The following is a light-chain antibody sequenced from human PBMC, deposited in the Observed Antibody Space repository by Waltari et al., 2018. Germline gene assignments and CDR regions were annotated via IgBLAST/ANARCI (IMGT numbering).Light chain of an antibody. CDR3: QLYHSSPREFT. V-gene: IGKV3-20*01. J-gene: IGKJ3*01. CDR1: QSVSSSY. Sequence: EILLTQFPGTLSLSPGDSATLFCRASQSVSSSYLAWYQQKPGQAPRLPISAASSRATGIPERFSGSGSGTDFTLTISRLDPEDFAVYYCQLYHSSPREFTFGPGTKVDIK. CDR2: AAS.